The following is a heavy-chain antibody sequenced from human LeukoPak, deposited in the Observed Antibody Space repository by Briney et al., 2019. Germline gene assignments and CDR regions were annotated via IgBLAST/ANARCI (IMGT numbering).Heavy chain of an antibody. CDR1: GFTFSSYG. CDR3: AKDSCSSNSCPTEY. CDR2: ISYDGSNK. D-gene: IGHD2-2*01. Sequence: PGGSLRLSCAASGFTFSSYGMHWVRQAPGKGLEWVAVISYDGSNKYYADSVKGRFTISRDNSKNTLYLQMNSLRAEDTAVYYCAKDSCSSNSCPTEYWGQGTLVTVSS. J-gene: IGHJ4*02. V-gene: IGHV3-30*18.